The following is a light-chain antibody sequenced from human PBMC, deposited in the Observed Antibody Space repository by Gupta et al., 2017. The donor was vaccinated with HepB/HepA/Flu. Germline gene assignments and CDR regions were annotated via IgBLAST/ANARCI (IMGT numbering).Light chain of an antibody. V-gene: IGKV1-39*01. CDR2: DAS. J-gene: IGKJ2*01. CDR3: QRKDNSPNT. Sequence: DIQTTQSPPSLSASVGDRVTITCRSSQSISSHLNWSQQTPGKAPKVLIYDASTFQSAVPSRFSGSGSGTDFTLTISRRHPEDFASSFCQRKDNSPNTFGLGTKLEIK. CDR1: QSISSH.